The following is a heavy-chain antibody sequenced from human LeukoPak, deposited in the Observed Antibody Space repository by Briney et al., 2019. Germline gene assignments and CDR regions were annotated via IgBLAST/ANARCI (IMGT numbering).Heavy chain of an antibody. Sequence: VRSLRLSCGASGFXFSSYGIHWVRQAPGKGLEWVAVITYDGSNKYYTDSVKGRVTISRDNSKNTLYLQINSLRAEDTAVYYCAKDEYYYDSSGYYSNWFDPWGQGTLVTVSS. CDR1: GFXFSSYG. CDR3: AKDEYYYDSSGYYSNWFDP. J-gene: IGHJ5*02. D-gene: IGHD3-22*01. CDR2: ITYDGSNK. V-gene: IGHV3-30*18.